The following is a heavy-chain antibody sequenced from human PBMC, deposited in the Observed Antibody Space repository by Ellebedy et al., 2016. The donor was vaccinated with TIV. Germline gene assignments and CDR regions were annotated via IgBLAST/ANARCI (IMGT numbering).Heavy chain of an antibody. CDR3: AKDRGARQYYYYGMDV. CDR2: ISYDGSNK. V-gene: IGHV3-30*04. D-gene: IGHD3-10*01. CDR1: GFTFNTYA. Sequence: GESLKISCAASGFTFNTYAMHWVRQAPGKGLEWVAVISYDGSNKYYADSVKGRFTISRDNSKNTLYLQMNSLRAEDTAVYYCAKDRGARQYYYYGMDVWGQGTTVTVSS. J-gene: IGHJ6*02.